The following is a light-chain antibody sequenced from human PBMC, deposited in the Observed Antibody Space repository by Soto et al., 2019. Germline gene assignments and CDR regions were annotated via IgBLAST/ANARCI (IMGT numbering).Light chain of an antibody. CDR3: QSYDSRLSGTQA. CDR1: SSNIGAGYD. V-gene: IGLV1-40*01. J-gene: IGLJ1*01. Sequence: QSVLTQPPSVSGAPGQRVSISCTGRSSNIGAGYDVHWYQQLPGTAPKLLIYGNSNRPSGVPDRFSGSKSGTSASLAITRLQAEYAADYARQSYDSRLSGTQALGTGTKLTV. CDR2: GNS.